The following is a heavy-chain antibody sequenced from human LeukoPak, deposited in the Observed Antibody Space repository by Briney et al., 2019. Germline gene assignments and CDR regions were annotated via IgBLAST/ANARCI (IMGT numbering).Heavy chain of an antibody. J-gene: IGHJ4*02. D-gene: IGHD2-2*01. V-gene: IGHV3-66*01. CDR1: GFTFSDYY. CDR3: ARDQPAGY. CDR2: IYSGGST. Sequence: PGGSLRLSCAASGFTFSDYYMSWIRQAPGKGLEWVSVIYSGGSTYYADSVKGRFTISRDNSKNTLYLQMNSLRVEDTAVYYCARDQPAGYWGQGTLVTVSS.